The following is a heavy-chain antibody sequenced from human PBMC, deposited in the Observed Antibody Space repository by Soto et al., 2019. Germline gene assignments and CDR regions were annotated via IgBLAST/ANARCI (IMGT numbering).Heavy chain of an antibody. CDR3: ARERRYFDWDYFDY. Sequence: EVQLVESGGGLVKPGGSLRLSCAASGFTFSSYSMNWVRQAPGKGLEWVSSISSSSSYIYYADSVKGRFTISRDNAKNSLYLQMNSLRAEDTVVYYCARERRYFDWDYFDYWGQGTLVTVSS. CDR2: ISSSSSYI. J-gene: IGHJ4*02. CDR1: GFTFSSYS. V-gene: IGHV3-21*01. D-gene: IGHD3-9*01.